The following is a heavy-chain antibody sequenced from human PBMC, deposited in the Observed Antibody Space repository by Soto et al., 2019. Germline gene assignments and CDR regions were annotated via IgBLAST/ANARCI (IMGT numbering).Heavy chain of an antibody. D-gene: IGHD3-9*01. Sequence: EVQLLESGGGSVQPGGSLRLSCTASGFSFDDYAMSWVRQAPGKGLEWVSSISGGGVNTYYADSVMGRFTISRDNSKNTLFLKRNSLRAEDTAEYYCAKERFEGGSNGLDVWGQGTTVTVSS. CDR3: AKERFEGGSNGLDV. CDR1: GFSFDDYA. CDR2: ISGGGVNT. J-gene: IGHJ6*02. V-gene: IGHV3-23*01.